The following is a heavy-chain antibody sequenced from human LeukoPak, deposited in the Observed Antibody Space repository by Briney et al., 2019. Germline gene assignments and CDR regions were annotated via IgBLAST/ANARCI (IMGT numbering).Heavy chain of an antibody. V-gene: IGHV1-69*13. CDR2: IIPIFGTA. CDR1: GGTFSSYA. D-gene: IGHD3-16*01. CDR3: ARDENDPGAVFDY. Sequence: ASVKVSCKASGGTFSSYAISWVRQAPGQGLEWMGGIIPIFGTANYAQKFQGRVTITADESTSTAYMELSSLRSEDTAVYYCARDENDPGAVFDYWGQGTLVTVSS. J-gene: IGHJ4*02.